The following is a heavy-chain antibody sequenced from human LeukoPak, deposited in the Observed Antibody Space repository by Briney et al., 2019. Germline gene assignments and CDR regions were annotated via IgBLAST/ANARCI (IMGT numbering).Heavy chain of an antibody. CDR2: ISGSGGSA. CDR3: AKGRGSGWYSVTSDF. CDR1: GFTFSSYA. V-gene: IGHV3-23*01. J-gene: IGHJ3*01. D-gene: IGHD6-19*01. Sequence: GGSLRLSCAASGFTFSSYAMSWVRQAPGKGLEWVSDISGSGGSAYYADSVKGRFTMSRDNSKNTLYLQMNRLRAEDTAVYYCAKGRGSGWYSVTSDFWGQGTMVTVSS.